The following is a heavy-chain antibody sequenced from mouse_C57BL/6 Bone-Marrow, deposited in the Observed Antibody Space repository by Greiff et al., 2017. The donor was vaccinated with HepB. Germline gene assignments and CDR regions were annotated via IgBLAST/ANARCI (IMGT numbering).Heavy chain of an antibody. J-gene: IGHJ3*01. CDR2: INPNNGGT. CDR1: GYTFTDYY. Sequence: VQLQQSGPELVKPGASVKISCKASGYTFTDYYMNWVKQSHGKSLEWIGDINPNNGGTSYNQKFKGKATLTVDKSSSTAYMELRSLTSEDSAVYYCARTAYYSNYVAWFAYWGQGTLVTVSA. CDR3: ARTAYYSNYVAWFAY. D-gene: IGHD2-5*01. V-gene: IGHV1-26*01.